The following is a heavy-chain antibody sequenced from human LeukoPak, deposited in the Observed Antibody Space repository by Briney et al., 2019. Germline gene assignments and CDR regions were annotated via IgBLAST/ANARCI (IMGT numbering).Heavy chain of an antibody. J-gene: IGHJ4*02. CDR1: GGSISSSSYY. V-gene: IGHV4-39*07. Sequence: KSSETLSLTCTVSGGSISSSSYYWGWIRQPPGKGLEWIGSIYYSGSTYYNPSLKSRVTISVDGSKNQFSLKLSSVTAADTAVYYCARASGYYGSGSYYHFDYWGQGTLVTVSS. CDR2: IYYSGST. D-gene: IGHD3-10*01. CDR3: ARASGYYGSGSYYHFDY.